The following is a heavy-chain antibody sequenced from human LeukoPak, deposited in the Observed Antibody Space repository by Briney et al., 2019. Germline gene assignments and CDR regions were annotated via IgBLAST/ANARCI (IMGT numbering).Heavy chain of an antibody. J-gene: IGHJ4*02. D-gene: IGHD2-21*01. CDR3: ARDLGIGESDLHFDY. Sequence: GGSLRLSCAASGFTFSSYAMSWVRQAPGKGLEWVANIKQDGSEKYYVDSVKGRFTISRDNAKNSLYLQMNSLRAEDTAVYYCARDLGIGESDLHFDYWGQGTLVTVSS. CDR2: IKQDGSEK. V-gene: IGHV3-7*01. CDR1: GFTFSSYA.